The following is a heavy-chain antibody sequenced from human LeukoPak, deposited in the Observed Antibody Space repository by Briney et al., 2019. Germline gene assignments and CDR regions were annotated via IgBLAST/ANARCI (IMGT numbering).Heavy chain of an antibody. CDR3: ARDFSLWFDY. J-gene: IGHJ4*02. CDR2: INPNSGGT. D-gene: IGHD3-10*01. Sequence: ASVTVSCTASGYTFTGYYMHWVRQAPGQGLEWMGWINPNSGGTNYAQKFQGRVTMTRDTSIGTAYMEVSRLIYDDTAVYYCARDFSLWFDYWGQGTLVTVSS. CDR1: GYTFTGYY. V-gene: IGHV1-2*02.